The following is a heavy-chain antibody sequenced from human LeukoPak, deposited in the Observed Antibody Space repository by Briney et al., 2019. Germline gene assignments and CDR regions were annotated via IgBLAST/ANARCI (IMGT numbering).Heavy chain of an antibody. Sequence: APVKVSCKASGYTFTSYYMHWVRQAPGQGLEWMGIINPSGGSTSYAQKFQGRVTMTRDTSTSTVYMELSSLRSEDTAVYYCARETALLEMATIYRRGNQQTAPHFDYWGQGTLVTVSS. V-gene: IGHV1-46*01. CDR1: GYTFTSYY. CDR2: INPSGGST. J-gene: IGHJ4*02. CDR3: ARETALLEMATIYRRGNQQTAPHFDY. D-gene: IGHD5-24*01.